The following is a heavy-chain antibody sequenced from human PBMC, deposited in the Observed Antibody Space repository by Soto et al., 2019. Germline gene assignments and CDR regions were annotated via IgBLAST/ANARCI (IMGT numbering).Heavy chain of an antibody. CDR3: AIYGYSSRYAVDF. J-gene: IGHJ4*02. CDR2: IYPGDSDT. V-gene: IGHV5-51*01. CDR1: GYSFTSYW. Sequence: GESRKISCKGSGYSFTSYWIGWVRQMPGKGLEWMVIIYPGDSDTRYSPSFQGQVTISADKSISTAYLQWSSLKASDTAMYYCAIYGYSSRYAVDFRGPGTLGTLFS. D-gene: IGHD5-18*01.